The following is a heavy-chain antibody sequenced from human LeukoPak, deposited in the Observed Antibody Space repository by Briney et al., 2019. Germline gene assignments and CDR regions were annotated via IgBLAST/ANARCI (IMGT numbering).Heavy chain of an antibody. CDR1: GFTFSSYS. D-gene: IGHD6-6*01. CDR3: ARDRIAGRQFNDY. Sequence: PGRSLRLSCAASGFTFSSYSMNWVRQAPGKGLEWVSSISSSSSYIYYADSVKGRFTISRDNAKNSLYLQMNSLRAEDTAVYYCARDRIAGRQFNDYWGQGTLVTVSS. J-gene: IGHJ4*02. V-gene: IGHV3-21*01. CDR2: ISSSSSYI.